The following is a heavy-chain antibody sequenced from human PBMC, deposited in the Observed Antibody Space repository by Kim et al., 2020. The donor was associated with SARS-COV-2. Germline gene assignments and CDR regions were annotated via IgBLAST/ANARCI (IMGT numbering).Heavy chain of an antibody. Sequence: GGSLRLSCAASGFTFSSYGMHWVRQAPGKGLEWVAVISYDGSNKYYADSVKGRFTISRDNSKNTLYLQMNSLRAEDTAVYYCAKWGGIVGASLAFDIWGQGTMVTVSS. D-gene: IGHD1-26*01. CDR2: ISYDGSNK. CDR1: GFTFSSYG. V-gene: IGHV3-30*18. J-gene: IGHJ3*02. CDR3: AKWGGIVGASLAFDI.